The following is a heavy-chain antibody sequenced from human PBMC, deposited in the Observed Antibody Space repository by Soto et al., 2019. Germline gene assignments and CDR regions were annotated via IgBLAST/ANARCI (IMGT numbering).Heavy chain of an antibody. V-gene: IGHV3-23*01. CDR1: GFTFNHYA. CDR2: ISGSAASI. Sequence: EVQLLESGGGLVQPGGSLRLSCAASGFTFNHYAMHWVRQAPGTGLAWVSPISGSAASIYYADSVKGRFTISRDNSKNTLYRQKNSRRGEGTANYYCAKWLEGYCSGGSGPTVGLRLAGFDTWGQGTLGTV. CDR3: AKWLEGYCSGGSGPTVGLRLAGFDT. J-gene: IGHJ5*02. D-gene: IGHD2-15*01.